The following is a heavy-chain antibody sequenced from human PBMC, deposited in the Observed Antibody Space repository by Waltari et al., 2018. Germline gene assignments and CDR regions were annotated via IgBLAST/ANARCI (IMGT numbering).Heavy chain of an antibody. CDR3: ANDWVSITMFGVVISDAFDI. V-gene: IGHV3-23*01. Sequence: PGKGLEWDSAIRGSGGSTYYADSVKGRFTISRDNSKNTLYLQMKSLGAEDTAVYYCANDWVSITMFGVVISDAFDIWGQGTMVTVSS. D-gene: IGHD3-3*01. CDR2: IRGSGGST. J-gene: IGHJ3*02.